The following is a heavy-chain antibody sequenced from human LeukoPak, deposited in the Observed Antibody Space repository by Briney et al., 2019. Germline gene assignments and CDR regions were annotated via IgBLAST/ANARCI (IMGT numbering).Heavy chain of an antibody. V-gene: IGHV3-74*01. D-gene: IGHD2-2*01. Sequence: GGSLRLSCAASGFTFSTYWMQWVRQAPGKGLVWVSRINSDGSSTSYADSVKGRFTISRDNAKNTLYLQMNSLRAEDTAVYYCVGRGGYCSSTSCYETEQYFDYWGQGTLVTVSA. CDR1: GFTFSTYW. CDR3: VGRGGYCSSTSCYETEQYFDY. CDR2: INSDGSST. J-gene: IGHJ4*02.